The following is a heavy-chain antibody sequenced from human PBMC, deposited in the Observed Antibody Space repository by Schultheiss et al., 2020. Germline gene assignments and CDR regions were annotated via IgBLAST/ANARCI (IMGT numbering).Heavy chain of an antibody. V-gene: IGHV1-8*01. CDR1: GYTFTSYD. J-gene: IGHJ4*02. D-gene: IGHD5-18*01. CDR3: ARVGGFSSGGYYFDY. CDR2: MNPNSGNT. Sequence: ASVKVSCKASGYTFTSYDINWVRQATGQGLEWMGWMNPNSGNTGYAQKFQGRVTMTEDTSTDTAYMELSSLRSDDTAVYYCARVGGFSSGGYYFDYWGQGTLVTISS.